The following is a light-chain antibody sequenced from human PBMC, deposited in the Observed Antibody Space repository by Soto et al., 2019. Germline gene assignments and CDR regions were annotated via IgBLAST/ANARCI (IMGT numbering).Light chain of an antibody. V-gene: IGKV3-20*01. CDR2: GAS. J-gene: IGKJ3*01. Sequence: EIVLTQSPGTLSFSPGERVTLTCRASQSVSSSYLAWCQQKHGQAPRLLIYGASSRATGIPDRFSGSGSGTDFTFTISRLEPEDFAVYYCQQYGNAPFTFGSGTKVAIK. CDR3: QQYGNAPFT. CDR1: QSVSSSY.